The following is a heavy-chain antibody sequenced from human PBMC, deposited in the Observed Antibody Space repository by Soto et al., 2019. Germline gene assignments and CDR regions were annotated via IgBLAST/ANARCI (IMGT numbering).Heavy chain of an antibody. V-gene: IGHV1-18*01. J-gene: IGHJ6*02. CDR2: ISAYNGNT. CDR1: GYTFTSYG. D-gene: IGHD3-3*01. CDR3: ARDQYYDLWSGYYVKGDGYYYYYGMDV. Sequence: ASVKVSCKASGYTFTSYGISWVRQAPGQGLEWMGWISAYNGNTNYAQKLQGRVTMTTDTSTSTAYMELRSLRSDDTAVYYCARDQYYDLWSGYYVKGDGYYYYYGMDVWGQGTTVTVSS.